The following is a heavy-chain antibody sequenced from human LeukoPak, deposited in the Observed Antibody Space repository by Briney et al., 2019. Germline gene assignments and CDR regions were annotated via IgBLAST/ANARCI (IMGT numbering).Heavy chain of an antibody. J-gene: IGHJ6*03. CDR2: ISGSGGST. CDR1: GFTLGDYA. CDR3: AKCILTGYYKGYMDV. D-gene: IGHD3-9*01. Sequence: GGSLRLSRTASGFTLGDYAMSWVRQAPGKGLDWVSAISGSGGSTYHADSVKGRFTISRDNSKNTLYLQMNSMRAEDTAVYYCAKCILTGYYKGYMDVXXKGTXVTISS. V-gene: IGHV3-23*01.